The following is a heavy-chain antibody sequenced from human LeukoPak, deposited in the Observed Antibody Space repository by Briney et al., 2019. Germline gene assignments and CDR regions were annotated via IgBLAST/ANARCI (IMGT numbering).Heavy chain of an antibody. CDR2: INHSGDT. V-gene: IGHV4-34*01. CDR3: ARITIFGVVTDDAFDV. D-gene: IGHD3-3*01. CDR1: GGSFSGYY. J-gene: IGHJ3*01. Sequence: SETLSLTCAVYGGSFSGYYYSWIRQPPGEGLEWIGEINHSGDTNYNPSLKSRVTLSVDTSKNQFSLKLSSVTAADTAVYYCARITIFGVVTDDAFDVWGQGTMATVSS.